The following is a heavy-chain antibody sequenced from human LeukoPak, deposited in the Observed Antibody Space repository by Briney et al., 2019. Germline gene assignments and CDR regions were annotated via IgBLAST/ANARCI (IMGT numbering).Heavy chain of an antibody. Sequence: GGALRLSCEASGFTFSGYDMHWVRQATGKGLEWVSAIGTTGDTYYSDSVRGRFTISRENPKNSLDLQMNSLRAGDTAVYYCARSPSYSSSWYALDSWGQGTLVTVSS. D-gene: IGHD6-13*01. J-gene: IGHJ4*02. CDR2: IGTTGDT. CDR1: GFTFSGYD. CDR3: ARSPSYSSSWYALDS. V-gene: IGHV3-13*01.